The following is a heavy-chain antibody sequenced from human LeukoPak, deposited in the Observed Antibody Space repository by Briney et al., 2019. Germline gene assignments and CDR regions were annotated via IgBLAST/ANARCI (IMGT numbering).Heavy chain of an antibody. CDR2: IWYDGSNK. V-gene: IGHV3-33*01. CDR3: ARAREYYYDSSGQDY. CDR1: GFTFSSYG. Sequence: PGRSLRLSCAASGFTFSSYGMHWVRQAPGKWLEWVAVIWYDGSNKYYADSVKGRFTISRDNSKNTLYLQMNSLRAEDTAVYYCARAREYYYDSSGQDYWGQGTLVTVSS. D-gene: IGHD3-22*01. J-gene: IGHJ4*02.